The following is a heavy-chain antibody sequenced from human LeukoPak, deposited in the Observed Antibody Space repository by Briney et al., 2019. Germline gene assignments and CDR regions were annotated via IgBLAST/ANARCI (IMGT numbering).Heavy chain of an antibody. D-gene: IGHD5-18*01. V-gene: IGHV3-23*01. CDR1: GFTFSSYE. J-gene: IGHJ4*02. CDR3: ARGGYYFGYSYPWLFDY. Sequence: GGSLRLSCAASGFTFSSYEMNWVRQAPGKGLEWVSAISGSGGSTYYADSVKGRFTISRDNSKDTLYLQMNSLRAEDTAVYYCARGGYYFGYSYPWLFDYWGQGTLVTVSS. CDR2: ISGSGGST.